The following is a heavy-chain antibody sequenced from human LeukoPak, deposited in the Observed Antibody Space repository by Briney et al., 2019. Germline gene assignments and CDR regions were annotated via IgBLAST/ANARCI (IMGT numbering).Heavy chain of an antibody. D-gene: IGHD3-9*01. Sequence: ASVKVSCKAFGYTFTSYDINWVRQATGQGLEWMGWMNPNSGNTGYAQKFQGRVTMTRNTSIITAYMELRSLRSEDTAVYYCARRVTYYDLLTAYYNRYFDLWGRGTPVTVSS. CDR3: ARRVTYYDLLTAYYNRYFDL. J-gene: IGHJ2*01. CDR2: MNPNSGNT. CDR1: GYTFTSYD. V-gene: IGHV1-8*01.